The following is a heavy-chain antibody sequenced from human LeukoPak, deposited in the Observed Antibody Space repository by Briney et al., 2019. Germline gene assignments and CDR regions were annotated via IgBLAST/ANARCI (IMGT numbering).Heavy chain of an antibody. CDR3: ARIRGDSYPYYFDY. CDR1: GFTFSSYS. CDR2: IRQDGSEK. J-gene: IGHJ4*02. D-gene: IGHD5-18*01. V-gene: IGHV3-7*01. Sequence: GGSLRLSCAASGFTFSSYSMNWVRQAPGKGLEWVANIRQDGSEKYYVDSVKGRFTISRDNAKNSLYLQMNSLRAEDTAVYYCARIRGDSYPYYFDYWGQGTLVTVSS.